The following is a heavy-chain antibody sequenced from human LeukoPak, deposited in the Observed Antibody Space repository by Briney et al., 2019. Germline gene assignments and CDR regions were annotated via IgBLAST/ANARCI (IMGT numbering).Heavy chain of an antibody. CDR3: ARVGDGYSYHA. CDR1: GFTFSSYS. J-gene: IGHJ5*02. Sequence: GGSLRLSCAASGFTFSSYSMNWVRQAPGKGLEWVSSISSSSSYIYYADSVKGRFTISRDKAKNSLYLPMNSLSAEDTAVYYCARVGDGYSYHAWGQGTLVTVSS. CDR2: ISSSSSYI. D-gene: IGHD5-24*01. V-gene: IGHV3-21*01.